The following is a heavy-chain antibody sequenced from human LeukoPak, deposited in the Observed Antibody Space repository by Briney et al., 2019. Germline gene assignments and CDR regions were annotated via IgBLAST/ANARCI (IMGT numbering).Heavy chain of an antibody. J-gene: IGHJ5*02. V-gene: IGHV3-11*01. CDR3: ARASVTTIDWFDP. D-gene: IGHD4-17*01. CDR1: GFNYSDYY. CDR2: ISSSSSAI. Sequence: GSLRVSCVASGFNYSDYYMSWIRQAPGKGLKWISFISSSSSAIYYADSVKGRFTISRDNAKNSLYLQMNSLRVEDTAVYYCARASVTTIDWFDPWGQGTLVTVSS.